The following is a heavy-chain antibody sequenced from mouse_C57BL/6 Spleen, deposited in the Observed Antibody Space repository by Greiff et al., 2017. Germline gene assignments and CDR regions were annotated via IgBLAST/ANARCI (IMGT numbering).Heavy chain of an antibody. Sequence: EVKLMESGGGLVQPGGSLSLSCAASGFTFTDYYMSWVRQPPGKALEWLGFIRNKANGYTTEYSASVKGRFTISRDNSQSILYLQMNALRAEDSATYYCARYGYYGSSYKYFDVWGTGTTVTVSS. V-gene: IGHV7-3*01. CDR2: IRNKANGYTT. J-gene: IGHJ1*03. CDR1: GFTFTDYY. CDR3: ARYGYYGSSYKYFDV. D-gene: IGHD1-1*01.